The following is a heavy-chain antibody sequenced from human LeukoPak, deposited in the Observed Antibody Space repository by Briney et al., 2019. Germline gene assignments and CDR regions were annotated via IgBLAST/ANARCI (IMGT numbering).Heavy chain of an antibody. CDR1: GGSISSYY. V-gene: IGHV4-4*07. CDR2: TYTSGST. D-gene: IGHD4-11*01. CDR3: ARDSSGYSNQGWFDP. Sequence: PSETLSLTCTVSGGSISSYYWSWIRQPAGKGLEWIGRTYTSGSTNYNPSLKSRVTMSVDTSKNQFSLKLSSVTAADTAVYYCARDSSGYSNQGWFDPWGQGTLVTVSS. J-gene: IGHJ5*02.